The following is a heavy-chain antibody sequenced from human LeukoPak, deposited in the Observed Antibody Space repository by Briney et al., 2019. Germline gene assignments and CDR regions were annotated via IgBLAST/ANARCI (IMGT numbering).Heavy chain of an antibody. CDR1: GGSISSYY. J-gene: IGHJ5*02. D-gene: IGHD5-12*01. V-gene: IGHV4-4*07. CDR2: IYTSGST. CDR3: ARGKRWLNYSWFDP. Sequence: KPSETLSLTCTVSGGSISSYYWSWIRQPAGKGLEWIGRIYTSGSTNYNPSLKSRVTMSVDTSKNQFSLKLSSVTAADTAVYYCARGKRWLNYSWFDPWGQGTLVTVSS.